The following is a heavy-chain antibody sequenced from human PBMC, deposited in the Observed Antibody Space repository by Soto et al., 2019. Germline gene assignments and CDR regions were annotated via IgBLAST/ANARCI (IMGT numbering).Heavy chain of an antibody. CDR2: ISAYNGNT. V-gene: IGHV1-18*01. CDR1: GYTFTSYG. J-gene: IGHJ4*02. D-gene: IGHD6-19*01. Sequence: GASVKVSCKASGYTFTSYGISWVRQAPGQGLEWMGWISAYNGNTNYAQKLQGRVTMATDTSTSTAYMELRSLRSDDTAVYYCARSNDLIAVRFPGYWGQGTLVTVSS. CDR3: ARSNDLIAVRFPGY.